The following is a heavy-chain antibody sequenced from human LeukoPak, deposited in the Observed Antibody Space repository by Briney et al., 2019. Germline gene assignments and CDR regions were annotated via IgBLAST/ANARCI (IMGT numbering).Heavy chain of an antibody. CDR2: INPSAGST. D-gene: IGHD6-13*01. Sequence: ASVKVSCKASGYTFSSYGISWVRQAPGQGLEWMGLINPSAGSTTYPQKFQGRVTITADTSTGTVYMELTTLRSEDTAIYYCARGKAAGADYWGQGTLVTVSS. J-gene: IGHJ4*02. CDR3: ARGKAAGADY. CDR1: GYTFSSYG. V-gene: IGHV1-46*01.